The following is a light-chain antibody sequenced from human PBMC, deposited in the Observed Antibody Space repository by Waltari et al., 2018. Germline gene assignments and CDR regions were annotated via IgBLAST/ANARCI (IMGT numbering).Light chain of an antibody. J-gene: IGLJ2*01. CDR2: EVI. V-gene: IGLV2-23*02. CDR1: SSDIGSYNV. Sequence: QSALTQPASVSGSPGQSITISCTGSSSDIGSYNVVSWYQHHPGKAPQLVIYEVINRPSGVSNRFSGSKSGNTASLTISGLQAEDEADYYCCSYAGSVVFGGGTKLTVL. CDR3: CSYAGSVV.